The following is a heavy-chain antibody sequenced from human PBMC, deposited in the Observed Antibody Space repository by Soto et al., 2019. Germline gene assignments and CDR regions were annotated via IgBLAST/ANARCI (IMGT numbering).Heavy chain of an antibody. CDR1: GGSITSANW. V-gene: IGHV4-4*02. Sequence: SETLSLTCAVSGGSITSANWWTWVRQPPGGGPEWIGEISRSGITNYKASLKSRVTMSVDKTKNDVSLKLTSVTAADTAVYYCARVLRGWFDPWGQGTPVTVSS. CDR2: ISRSGIT. J-gene: IGHJ5*02. CDR3: ARVLRGWFDP.